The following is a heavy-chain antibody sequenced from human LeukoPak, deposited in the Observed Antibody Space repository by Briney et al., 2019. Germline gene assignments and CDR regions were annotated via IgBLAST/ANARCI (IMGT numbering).Heavy chain of an antibody. D-gene: IGHD1-26*01. CDR2: INPNSGGT. CDR1: GYTFTGYY. J-gene: IGHJ4*02. V-gene: IGHV1-2*02. CDR3: ARVAMSGIGSDDF. Sequence: RVASVKVSCKASGYTFTGYYMHWVRQAPGQGLEWMGWINPNSGGTNYAQKFQGRVTMTRDTSISTAYMELSSLKSDDTAVYYCARVAMSGIGSDDFWGQGTLVTASS.